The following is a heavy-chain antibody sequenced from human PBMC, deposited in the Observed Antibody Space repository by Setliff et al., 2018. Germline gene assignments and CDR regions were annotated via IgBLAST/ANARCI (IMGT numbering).Heavy chain of an antibody. J-gene: IGHJ5*02. CDR1: GDSINTPTYH. D-gene: IGHD2-2*01. V-gene: IGHV4-39*01. CDR3: VRTFNGSPADR. CDR2: IYYTGIT. Sequence: PSETLSLTCTVSGDSINTPTYHWGWVRQPPGKGLEWIGLIYYTGITYYNPSLKSRVTISEDMSENQISLKLNPVTAADTAVYYCVRTFNGSPADRWGQGTLVHRLL.